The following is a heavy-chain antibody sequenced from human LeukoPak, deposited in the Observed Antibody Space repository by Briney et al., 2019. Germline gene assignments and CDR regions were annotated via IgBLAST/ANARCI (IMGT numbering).Heavy chain of an antibody. J-gene: IGHJ4*02. CDR3: VADCYGDCID. CDR1: GFIFSSSA. D-gene: IGHD4-17*01. V-gene: IGHV1-58*01. Sequence: SVKVSCKASGFIFSSSAVQWVRQARGQRLEWIGWIVVGSGNTNYAQNFQERVTITRDMSTSTAYMELSSLRSEDTAVYYCVADCYGDCIDWGQGTLVAVSS. CDR2: IVVGSGNT.